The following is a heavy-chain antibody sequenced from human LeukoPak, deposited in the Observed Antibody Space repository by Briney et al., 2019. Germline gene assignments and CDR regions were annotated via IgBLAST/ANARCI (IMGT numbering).Heavy chain of an antibody. CDR3: ASEPDCSGGSCYRSDV. D-gene: IGHD2-15*01. CDR1: GYTFTSYG. CDR2: ISIYNGNT. Sequence: ASVKLSCKASGYTFTSYGINWVRQAPGQGLEWMGWISIYNGNTNYAQKLQDRVTMTTDTSTSTAYMELRGLRSDDTAVYYCASEPDCSGGSCYRSDVWGKGTTVTVSS. V-gene: IGHV1-18*01. J-gene: IGHJ6*04.